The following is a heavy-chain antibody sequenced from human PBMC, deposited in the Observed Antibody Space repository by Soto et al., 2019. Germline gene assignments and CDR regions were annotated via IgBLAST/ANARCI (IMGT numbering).Heavy chain of an antibody. CDR1: GFTFSSYG. CDR2: ISSSSSTI. V-gene: IGHV3-48*01. Sequence: GGSLRLSCAASGFTFSSYGMNWVRQAPGEGLEWVSYISSSSSTIYYADSVKGRFTISRDNAKNSLYLQMNSLRAEDTAVYYCAREGDTAMVLDWFDPWGQGTLVTVSS. J-gene: IGHJ5*02. D-gene: IGHD5-18*01. CDR3: AREGDTAMVLDWFDP.